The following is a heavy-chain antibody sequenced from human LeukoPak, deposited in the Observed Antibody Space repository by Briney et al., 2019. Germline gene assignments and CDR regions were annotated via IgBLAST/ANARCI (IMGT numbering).Heavy chain of an antibody. CDR3: ARRARHDPPRYDFWRSKKYNWFDP. Sequence: SETLSLTCTVSGGSLSSYYWSWIRQSPGKGLEWIGCIYDSGTTDYNPSLKSRVTISVDTSKNQFSLKLSSVTAADTAVYYCARRARHDPPRYDFWRSKKYNWFDPWGQGTLVTVSS. D-gene: IGHD3-3*01. V-gene: IGHV4-59*12. J-gene: IGHJ5*02. CDR2: IYDSGTT. CDR1: GGSLSSYY.